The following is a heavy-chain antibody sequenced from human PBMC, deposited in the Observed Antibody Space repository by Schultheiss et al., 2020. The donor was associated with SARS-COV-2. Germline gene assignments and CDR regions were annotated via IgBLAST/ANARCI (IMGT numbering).Heavy chain of an antibody. CDR1: GFAFRDYA. CDR3: ARAKSGYYYFDY. D-gene: IGHD5-12*01. V-gene: IGHV3-30-3*01. J-gene: IGHJ4*02. Sequence: GGSLRLSCVVSGFAFRDYAIHWVRQAPGEGLDWVAIISYDGTTAYNADSVKGRFTISRDNSKNTLYLQMNSLRAEDTAVYYCARAKSGYYYFDYWGQGTLVTVSS. CDR2: ISYDGTTA.